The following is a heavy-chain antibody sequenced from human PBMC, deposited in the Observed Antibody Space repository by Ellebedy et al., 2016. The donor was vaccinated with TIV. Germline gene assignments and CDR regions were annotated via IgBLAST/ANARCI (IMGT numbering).Heavy chain of an antibody. Sequence: GESLKISCTASGFTFGDYAMSWFRQAPGKGLEWVGNINQDGSEKCYGDSVKGRFTISSDNAKNSVYLQMNSLRAEDTAVYYCARENWYNDYWGQGTLVTVSS. D-gene: IGHD1/OR15-1a*01. CDR2: INQDGSEK. CDR1: GFTFGDYA. CDR3: ARENWYNDY. J-gene: IGHJ4*02. V-gene: IGHV3-7*04.